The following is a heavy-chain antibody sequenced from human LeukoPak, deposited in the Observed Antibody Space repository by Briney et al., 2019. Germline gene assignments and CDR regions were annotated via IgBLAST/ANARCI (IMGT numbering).Heavy chain of an antibody. CDR2: IYYSGST. CDR1: GGSISSYY. CDR3: ARVVTPGYCSGGSCYRWFDP. Sequence: PSETLSLTCTVSGGSISSYYWSWIRQPPGKGLEWIGYIYYSGSTNYNPSLKSRFTISVDTSKNQFSLKLSSVTAADTAVFYCARVVTPGYCSGGSCYRWFDPWGQGTLVTVSS. J-gene: IGHJ5*02. V-gene: IGHV4-59*01. D-gene: IGHD2-15*01.